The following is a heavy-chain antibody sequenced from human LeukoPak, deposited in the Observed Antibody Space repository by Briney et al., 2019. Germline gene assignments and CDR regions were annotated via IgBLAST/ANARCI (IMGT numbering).Heavy chain of an antibody. Sequence: PSETLSLTCTVSGGSISSSYWSWIRQPPGKGLEWIGYIYYSGSTNYNPSLKSRVTISVDTSKNQFSLKLSSVTAADTAVYYCARAGYDYIWGSYRWGYYYYYYMDVWGKGTTVTVSS. D-gene: IGHD3-16*02. CDR2: IYYSGST. CDR1: GGSISSSY. J-gene: IGHJ6*03. V-gene: IGHV4-59*01. CDR3: ARAGYDYIWGSYRWGYYYYYYMDV.